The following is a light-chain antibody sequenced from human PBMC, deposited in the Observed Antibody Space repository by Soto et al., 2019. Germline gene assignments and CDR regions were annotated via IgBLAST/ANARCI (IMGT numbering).Light chain of an antibody. V-gene: IGKV1-27*01. CDR2: AAS. CDR1: QGIRNF. J-gene: IGKJ3*01. CDR3: QKYSSVPV. Sequence: DIQMTQSPTSLSASVGDRVTITCRASQGIRNFVAWYQQKPGKPPKLLIYAASTLQSGVPSRFSGSGSGTDFTLTINSLQPEEVATYSGQKYSSVPVFGPGTKVEI.